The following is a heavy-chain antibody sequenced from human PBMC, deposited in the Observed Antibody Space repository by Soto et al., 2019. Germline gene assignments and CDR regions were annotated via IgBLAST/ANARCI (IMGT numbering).Heavy chain of an antibody. CDR1: GGTFSSYA. V-gene: IGHV1-69*05. CDR2: IIPIFGTA. J-gene: IGHJ4*02. Sequence: SVKVSCKASGGTFSSYAISWVRQAPGQGLEWMGGIIPIFGTANYAQKFQGRVTMTRDTSTSTVYMELSSLRSEDMAVYYCARASRDGPFDYWGQGTLVTVSS. CDR3: ARASRDGPFDY. D-gene: IGHD6-13*01.